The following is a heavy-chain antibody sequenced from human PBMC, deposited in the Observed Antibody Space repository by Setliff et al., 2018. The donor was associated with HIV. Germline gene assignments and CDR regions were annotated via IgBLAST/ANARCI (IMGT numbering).Heavy chain of an antibody. J-gene: IGHJ3*02. CDR1: GGPISSTNYS. Sequence: VSGGPISSTNYSWGWIRQPPGKGLEWIGSIYYSGSTYYNPSLKSRVTISVDTSKNQFSLKLSSVTAADTAVYYCARQKRGVDAFDIWGQGTMVTVSS. CDR3: ARQKRGVDAFDI. V-gene: IGHV4-39*01. D-gene: IGHD3-10*01. CDR2: IYYSGST.